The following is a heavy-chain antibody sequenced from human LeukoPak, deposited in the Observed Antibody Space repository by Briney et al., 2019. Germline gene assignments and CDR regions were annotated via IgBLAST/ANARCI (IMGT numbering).Heavy chain of an antibody. J-gene: IGHJ6*03. V-gene: IGHV4-59*12. D-gene: IGHD2-2*01. CDR3: ARLFELVVVPAAMPPAYYYYMDV. CDR2: IYYSGST. Sequence: PSETLSLTCTVSGGSISSYYWSRIRQPPGKGLEWIGFIYYSGSTNYNPSLKGRVTISVDTPKNQFSLKLSSVAAADTAVYYCARLFELVVVPAAMPPAYYYYMDVWGKGTTVTISS. CDR1: GGSISSYY.